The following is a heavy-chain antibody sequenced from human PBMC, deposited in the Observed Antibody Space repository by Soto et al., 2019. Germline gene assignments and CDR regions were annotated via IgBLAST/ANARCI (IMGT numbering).Heavy chain of an antibody. D-gene: IGHD1-20*01. J-gene: IGHJ4*02. V-gene: IGHV5-10-1*01. CDR2: IDPSDSYT. CDR1: GYSFTSYW. Sequence: PGESLKISCKGSGYSFTSYWITWVRQMPGKGLEWMGRIDPSDSYTNYSPSFQGHVTISADKSISTAYLQWSSLKASDTAMYYCARVGINAWDYWGQGTLVTVSS. CDR3: ARVGINAWDY.